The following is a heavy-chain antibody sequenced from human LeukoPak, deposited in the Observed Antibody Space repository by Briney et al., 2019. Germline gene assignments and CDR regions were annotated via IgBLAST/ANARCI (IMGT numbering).Heavy chain of an antibody. V-gene: IGHV4-34*01. D-gene: IGHD2-21*01. J-gene: IGHJ5*02. Sequence: LRLSCAASGFTFSDYYMSWIRQPPGKGLEWIGEIYHSGSTNYNPSLKSRVTISVDKSKNQFSLKLSSVTAADTAVYYCARDVVSTGWFDPWGQGTLVTVSS. CDR1: GFTFSDYY. CDR3: ARDVVSTGWFDP. CDR2: IYHSGST.